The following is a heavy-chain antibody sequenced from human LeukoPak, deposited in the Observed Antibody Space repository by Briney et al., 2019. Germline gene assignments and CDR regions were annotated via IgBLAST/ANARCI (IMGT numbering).Heavy chain of an antibody. CDR1: GFTFSDYY. J-gene: IGHJ5*02. D-gene: IGHD6-13*01. CDR2: ISSSGYTT. V-gene: IGHV3-11*01. Sequence: GGSLRLSCAASGFTFSDYYMSWIRQTPGKGLEWVSYISSSGYTTYHADSVKGRFTISRDNAKSSLYLQMNSLRAEDTAVYYCATVTYSSRQNWFDPWGQGALVTVSS. CDR3: ATVTYSSRQNWFDP.